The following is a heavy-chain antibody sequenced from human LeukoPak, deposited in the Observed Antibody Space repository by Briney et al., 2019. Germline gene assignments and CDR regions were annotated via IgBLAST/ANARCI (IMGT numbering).Heavy chain of an antibody. Sequence: PGGSLRLSCAASGFTFSSYWMSWVRQAPGKGLEWVANIKQDGSEKYYVDSVKGRFTISRDNAKKSLYLQMNSLRAEDTDVYYCARDRYCSGGSCYTGFDYWGQGTLVTVSS. CDR3: ARDRYCSGGSCYTGFDY. D-gene: IGHD2-15*01. CDR2: IKQDGSEK. V-gene: IGHV3-7*01. CDR1: GFTFSSYW. J-gene: IGHJ4*02.